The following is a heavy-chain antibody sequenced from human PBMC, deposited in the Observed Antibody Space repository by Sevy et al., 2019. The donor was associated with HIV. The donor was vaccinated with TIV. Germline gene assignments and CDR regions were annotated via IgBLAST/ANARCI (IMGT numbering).Heavy chain of an antibody. CDR1: GFTFSSYA. D-gene: IGHD5-12*01. Sequence: GGSLRLSCAASGFTFSSYAMHWVRQAPGKGREWGAVISNEGSNKTYADSVKGRFTISRDNSKNTLYLQMNSLRAEDTAVYYCAREERWLQPLQHWGQGTLVTVSS. CDR2: ISNEGSNK. J-gene: IGHJ1*01. V-gene: IGHV3-30-3*01. CDR3: AREERWLQPLQH.